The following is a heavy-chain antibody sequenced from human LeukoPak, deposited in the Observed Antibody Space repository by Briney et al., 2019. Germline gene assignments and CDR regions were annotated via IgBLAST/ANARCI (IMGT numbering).Heavy chain of an antibody. V-gene: IGHV7-4-1*02. Sequence: ASVKVSCKGSGYTFTRYAISWVRQAPGQGLEYMGWIDTNTGNPTYAQGFTGRFVFSLDTSVSTAYLQISSLKAEDSAIYFCANCYDSSGFFAYWGQGTLVTVSS. D-gene: IGHD3-22*01. CDR3: ANCYDSSGFFAY. J-gene: IGHJ4*02. CDR2: IDTNTGNP. CDR1: GYTFTRYA.